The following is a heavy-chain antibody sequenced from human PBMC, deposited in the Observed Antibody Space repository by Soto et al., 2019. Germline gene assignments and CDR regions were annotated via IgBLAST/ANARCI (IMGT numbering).Heavy chain of an antibody. D-gene: IGHD3-22*01. CDR2: INDNGDST. CDR1: GFNFRYYA. Sequence: AGGSLRLSCAASGFNFRYYAMTWVRQAPGKGLEWVSSINDNGDSTHYADSVKGRFTISRDNSKNTLYLQMNSLTAEDTAVYFCAKASNSIPWFDSWLESWGQGTLVTVSS. J-gene: IGHJ5*01. V-gene: IGHV3-23*01. CDR3: AKASNSIPWFDSWLES.